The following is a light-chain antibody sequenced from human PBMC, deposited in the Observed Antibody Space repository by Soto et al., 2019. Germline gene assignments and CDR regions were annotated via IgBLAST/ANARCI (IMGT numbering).Light chain of an antibody. Sequence: EIVMTQSPATLSVSLGEIATLSFSASQSVRSSLAWYQQKPGQAPRLLIYDASTRAPGIPARFSGSGSGTELTLTISSLQSDDFAVYHCQQYNNWPPTFGHGTRLEIK. CDR3: QQYNNWPPT. J-gene: IGKJ5*01. CDR2: DAS. CDR1: QSVRSS. V-gene: IGKV3-15*01.